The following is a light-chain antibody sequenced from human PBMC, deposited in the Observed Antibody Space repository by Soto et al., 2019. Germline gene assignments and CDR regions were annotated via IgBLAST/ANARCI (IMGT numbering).Light chain of an antibody. J-gene: IGKJ2*01. CDR3: QQYNSYSPDRT. CDR2: DAS. CDR1: QSISSW. V-gene: IGKV1-5*01. Sequence: DIQMTQSPSTLSASVGDRVTITCRASQSISSWLAWYQQKPGKAPKLLIYDASSLESGVPSRFSGSGSGTEFTVTISSLQPDDFATYHCQQYNSYSPDRTFGQGTKLEIK.